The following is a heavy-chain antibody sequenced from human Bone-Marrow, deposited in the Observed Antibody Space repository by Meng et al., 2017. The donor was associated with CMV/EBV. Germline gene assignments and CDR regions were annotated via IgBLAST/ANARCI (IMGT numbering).Heavy chain of an antibody. CDR1: GFTFSSYS. Sequence: GGSLRLSCAAAGFTFSSYSMHWVRQAPGKGLEWVAVISYDGSNKYYADSVKGRFTISRDNSKNTLYRQMNSLRAEDTAVYYCARGGGYCSSTSCYSHYYYGMDVWGQGTTVTVSS. V-gene: IGHV3-30-3*01. D-gene: IGHD2-2*01. CDR2: ISYDGSNK. J-gene: IGHJ6*02. CDR3: ARGGGYCSSTSCYSHYYYGMDV.